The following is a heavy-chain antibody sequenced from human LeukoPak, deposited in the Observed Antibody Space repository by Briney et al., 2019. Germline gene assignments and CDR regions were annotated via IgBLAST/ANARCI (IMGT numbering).Heavy chain of an antibody. CDR2: INPSGGST. V-gene: IGHV1-46*01. D-gene: IGHD1-1*01. CDR1: GYTFTSYY. CDR3: ASGAGTTGTTSFAY. J-gene: IGHJ4*02. Sequence: ASVKVSCKASGYTFTSYYMHWVRQAPGQGLEWMGIINPSGGSTSYAQKFQGRVTMTIDTPTSTLYVELSSLRSEDTAVYYCASGAGTTGTTSFAYWGQGTLVTVSS.